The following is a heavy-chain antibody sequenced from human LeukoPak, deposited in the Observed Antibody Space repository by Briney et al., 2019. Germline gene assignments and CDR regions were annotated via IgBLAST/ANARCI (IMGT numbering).Heavy chain of an antibody. J-gene: IGHJ4*02. V-gene: IGHV4-34*01. D-gene: IGHD4-23*01. CDR2: INHSGST. CDR1: GGSFSGYY. CDR3: ARGNSHEDY. Sequence: SETLSLTCAVYGGSFSGYYWSWIRRPPGKGLEWIGEINHSGSTNYNPSLKSRVTISVDTSKNQFSLKLSSVTAADTAVYYCARGNSHEDYWGQGTLVTVSS.